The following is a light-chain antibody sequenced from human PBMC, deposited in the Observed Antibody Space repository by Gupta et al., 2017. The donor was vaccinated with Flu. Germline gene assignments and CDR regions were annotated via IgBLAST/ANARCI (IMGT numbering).Light chain of an antibody. CDR2: AAN. J-gene: IGKJ4*01. CDR1: NGSSDY. CDR3: QQCNSYPLT. V-gene: IGKV1-16*02. Sequence: SFLASVERAVTTCRRARNGSSDYVAWFQQNAQNARNSMYYAANRVKSGVATKFSGSCCRTDFIITSSRVQDDDVVNYYCQQCNSYPLTFGRGTKLEIK.